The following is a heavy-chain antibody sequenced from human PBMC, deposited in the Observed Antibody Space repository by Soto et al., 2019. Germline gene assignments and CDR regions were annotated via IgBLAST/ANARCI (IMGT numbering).Heavy chain of an antibody. Sequence: EVQLVQSGAEVKKPGEFLKISCKAFRYSFTDYWIGWVRQVPGKGLEWMGFIYPGDSDTRYSPSFQGQVTISADKSISTAYLQWSSLKASDSAIYFCASHTNSWYYFDHWGQGTVVTVSS. J-gene: IGHJ4*02. V-gene: IGHV5-51*01. D-gene: IGHD6-13*01. CDR2: IYPGDSDT. CDR1: RYSFTDYW. CDR3: ASHTNSWYYFDH.